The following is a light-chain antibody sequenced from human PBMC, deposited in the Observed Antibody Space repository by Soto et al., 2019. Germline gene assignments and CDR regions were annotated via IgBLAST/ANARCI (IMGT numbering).Light chain of an antibody. CDR1: QGIRNQ. CDR3: LQDYNLPYT. Sequence: AIQMTQSPSSLSASVGDRVTITCRASQGIRNQLAWYQQKAGKAPKVLIYAASSLQSGVPSRFSGSGSGTDFTLTISSLQPEDFATYYCLQDYNLPYTFGQGTKVDIK. J-gene: IGKJ2*01. CDR2: AAS. V-gene: IGKV1-6*01.